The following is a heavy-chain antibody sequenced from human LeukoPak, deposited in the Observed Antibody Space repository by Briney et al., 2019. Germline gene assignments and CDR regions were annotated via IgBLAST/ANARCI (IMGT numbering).Heavy chain of an antibody. V-gene: IGHV1-2*02. J-gene: IGHJ6*02. CDR3: AREYCGGDCPGYYGMDV. Sequence: ASVKVSCKASGYTFTGYDMHWVRQAPGQGLEWMGWINPNSGGTNYAQKFQGRVTMTRDTSISTAYMELSRLRSDDTAVYYCAREYCGGDCPGYYGMDVWGQGTTVTVSS. D-gene: IGHD2-21*02. CDR2: INPNSGGT. CDR1: GYTFTGYD.